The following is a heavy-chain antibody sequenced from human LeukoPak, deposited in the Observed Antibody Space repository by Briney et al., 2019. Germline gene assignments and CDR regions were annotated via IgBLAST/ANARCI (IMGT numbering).Heavy chain of an antibody. CDR2: ISSSGSTI. CDR1: GSTFSDYY. Sequence: GGSLRLSCAASGSTFSDYYMSWIRQAPGKGLEWVSYISSSGSTIYYADSVKGRFTISRDNAKNSLYLQMNSLRAEDTAVYYCARDRTYYDFWSGYWDDYWGQGTLVTVSS. D-gene: IGHD3-3*01. V-gene: IGHV3-11*01. CDR3: ARDRTYYDFWSGYWDDY. J-gene: IGHJ4*02.